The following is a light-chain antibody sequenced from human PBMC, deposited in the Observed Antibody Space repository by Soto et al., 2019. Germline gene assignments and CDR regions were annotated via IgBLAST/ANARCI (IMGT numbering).Light chain of an antibody. V-gene: IGKV1-6*01. CDR1: QGIGNA. CDR2: GAS. Sequence: ALPMNQSPSSPSSSVGDRVPISFRASQGIGNALGWYQQKPGKPPKVLIYGASNLQSGVPPRFSGSGSGTDFTLAISSLQPEDSATYYCLQDINYPWTFDQGTKVDIK. CDR3: LQDINYPWT. J-gene: IGKJ1*01.